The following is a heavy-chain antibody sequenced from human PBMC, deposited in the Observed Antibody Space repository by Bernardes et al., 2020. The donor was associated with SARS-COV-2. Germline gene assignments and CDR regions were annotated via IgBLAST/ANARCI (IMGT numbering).Heavy chain of an antibody. D-gene: IGHD3-3*01. CDR1: GYTFTNYY. V-gene: IGHV1-2*02. J-gene: IGHJ6*02. CDR2: INPNSGVT. CDR3: ARVMIRLEYHVHYYYGLDV. Sequence: ASEKVSCKASGYTFTNYYIHWVRQAPGQGPEWMGWINPNSGVTNFAQKFQGRVTMTTDTSTSTASMELSSLTSADTAVYYCARVMIRLEYHVHYYYGLDVWGQGTTVTVSS.